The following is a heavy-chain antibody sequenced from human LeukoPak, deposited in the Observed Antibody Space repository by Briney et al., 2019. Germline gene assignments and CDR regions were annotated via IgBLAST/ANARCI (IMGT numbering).Heavy chain of an antibody. J-gene: IGHJ3*02. Sequence: ASVKVSCKASGYTFTGYHMHWVRQAPGQGLEWMGWINPKSGVTNYAQKFQGRVTMTRDTSISTAYMELSRVKSDDTALYYCARSRGFYCSGGSCYSDAFDIWGQGTMDTVSS. CDR3: ARSRGFYCSGGSCYSDAFDI. CDR1: GYTFTGYH. V-gene: IGHV1-2*02. D-gene: IGHD2-15*01. CDR2: INPKSGVT.